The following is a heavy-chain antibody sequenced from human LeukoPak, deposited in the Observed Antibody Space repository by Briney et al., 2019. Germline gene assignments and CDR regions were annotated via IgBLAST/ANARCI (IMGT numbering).Heavy chain of an antibody. Sequence: GGSLRLSCAASGFTVSSNYMSWVRQAPGKGLEWVSVIYSGGSTYYADSVKGRFTISRDNSKNTLYLQMNSLRAEDTAVYYCARDRSSGASKYYYYGMDVWGKGTTVTVSS. CDR3: ARDRSSGASKYYYYGMDV. V-gene: IGHV3-53*01. CDR2: IYSGGST. D-gene: IGHD1-26*01. J-gene: IGHJ6*04. CDR1: GFTVSSNY.